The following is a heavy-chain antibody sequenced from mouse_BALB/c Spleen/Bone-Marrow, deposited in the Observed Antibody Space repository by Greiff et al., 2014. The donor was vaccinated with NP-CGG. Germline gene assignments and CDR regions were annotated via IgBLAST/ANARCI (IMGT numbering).Heavy chain of an antibody. CDR1: GFNIKDTY. D-gene: IGHD1-1*01. J-gene: IGHJ3*01. Sequence: LVEPGAELVKPGASVKLSCTASGFNIKDTYMHWVKQRPEQGLEWIGRIDPANGNTKYDPKFQGKATITADTSSNTAHLQLSSLTSEDTAVYYCAIYYYGSSGFAYWGQGTLVTVSA. CDR3: AIYYYGSSGFAY. CDR2: IDPANGNT. V-gene: IGHV14-3*02.